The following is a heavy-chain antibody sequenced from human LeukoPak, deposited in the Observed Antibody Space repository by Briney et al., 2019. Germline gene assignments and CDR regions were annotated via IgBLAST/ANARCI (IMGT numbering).Heavy chain of an antibody. CDR2: IDPKTGNT. CDR1: GYTFNAYY. Sequence: ASVKVSCKPSGYTFNAYYMHWVRQAPGQGLEWVGWIDPKTGNTRYAQKFQGRVTITRDTPIDTVYMELSSLKSDDTAVYYCASEAFCASGNCYLQRVASWGPGTLVTVSS. CDR3: ASEAFCASGNCYLQRVAS. V-gene: IGHV1-2*02. D-gene: IGHD3-22*01. J-gene: IGHJ4*02.